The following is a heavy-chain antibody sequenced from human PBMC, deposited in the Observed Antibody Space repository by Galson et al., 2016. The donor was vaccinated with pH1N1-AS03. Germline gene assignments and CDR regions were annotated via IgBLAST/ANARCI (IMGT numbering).Heavy chain of an antibody. CDR1: GYSISRGYC. CDR3: VRSDRVITASNTRPEGGDY. Sequence: LSLTCGVSGYSISRGYCWGWIRQAPGKGLEWIGSIYHTGTTYYNPSLKSRLTISMDTSKNQFSLNLSSVTAAATAVYYCVRSDRVITASNTRPEGGDYWGQGTLVTVSS. J-gene: IGHJ4*02. V-gene: IGHV4-38-2*01. CDR2: IYHTGTT. D-gene: IGHD2-2*01.